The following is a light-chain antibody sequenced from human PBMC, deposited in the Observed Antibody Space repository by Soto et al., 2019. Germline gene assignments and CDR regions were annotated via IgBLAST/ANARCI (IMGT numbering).Light chain of an antibody. CDR1: QGISSA. V-gene: IGKV1D-13*01. Sequence: AIQLTQSPSSLSASVGDRFTITCRASQGISSALAWYQQKPGKAPKLLIYDASSLESGVPSRFSGSGSGTDFTLTISSLQPEDFATYYCQQFNNYPQLTFGGGTKVEIK. CDR3: QQFNNYPQLT. CDR2: DAS. J-gene: IGKJ4*01.